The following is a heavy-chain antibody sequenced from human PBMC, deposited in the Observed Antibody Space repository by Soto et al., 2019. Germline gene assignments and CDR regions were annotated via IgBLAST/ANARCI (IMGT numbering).Heavy chain of an antibody. CDR3: ARGYYDSSFLLDY. Sequence: KPSETLSLTCTVSGGSISSYYWSWIRQPPGKGLEWIGYIYYSGSTNYNPSLKSRVTISVDTSKNQFSLKLSSVTAADTAVYYCARGYYDSSFLLDYWGQGTLVTVSS. J-gene: IGHJ4*02. CDR2: IYYSGST. V-gene: IGHV4-59*01. CDR1: GGSISSYY. D-gene: IGHD3-22*01.